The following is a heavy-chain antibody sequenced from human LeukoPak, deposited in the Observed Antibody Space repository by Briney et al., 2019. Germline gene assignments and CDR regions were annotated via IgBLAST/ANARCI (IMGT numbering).Heavy chain of an antibody. Sequence: SQTLSLTCTVSGGSISSGDYYWSWIHQPPGKGLEWIGYIYYSGSTYYNPSLKSRVTISVDTSKNQFSLKLSSVTAVDTAVYYCARQGAAAGTTYFDYWGQGTLVTVSS. CDR1: GGSISSGDYY. D-gene: IGHD6-13*01. J-gene: IGHJ4*02. CDR2: IYYSGST. CDR3: ARQGAAAGTTYFDY. V-gene: IGHV4-30-4*08.